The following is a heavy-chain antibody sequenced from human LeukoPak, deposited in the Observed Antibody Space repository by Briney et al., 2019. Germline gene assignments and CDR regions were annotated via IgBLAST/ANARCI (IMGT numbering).Heavy chain of an antibody. D-gene: IGHD3-10*01. Sequence: GASVKVSCRASGYTFTGYYMHWVRQAPGQGLEWMGRINLNSGGTNYAQKFQDRVTMTRDTSISTAYMELSRLRSDDTAVYYCARVWDFGSGNYPSDYWGQGTLVTVSS. V-gene: IGHV1-2*06. CDR2: INLNSGGT. CDR3: ARVWDFGSGNYPSDY. CDR1: GYTFTGYY. J-gene: IGHJ4*02.